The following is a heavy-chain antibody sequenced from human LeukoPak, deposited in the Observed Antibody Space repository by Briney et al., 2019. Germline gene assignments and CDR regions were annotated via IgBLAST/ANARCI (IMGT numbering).Heavy chain of an antibody. CDR3: AREFSGWYRDFDY. CDR2: MSGNGGST. Sequence: GGSLRLSCAASGFTFSSYAMHWVRQAPGKGLEYVSAMSGNGGSTYYANSVKGRCTISRDNSKNTLYLQMGSLRAEDMAVYYCAREFSGWYRDFDYWGQGTLVTVSS. D-gene: IGHD6-19*01. J-gene: IGHJ4*02. CDR1: GFTFSSYA. V-gene: IGHV3-64*01.